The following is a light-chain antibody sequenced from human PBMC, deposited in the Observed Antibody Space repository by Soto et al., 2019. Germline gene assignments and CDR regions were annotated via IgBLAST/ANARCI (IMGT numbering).Light chain of an antibody. Sequence: EIVMTQSPPTLSVPPGNRATLSCRASQSVSSNLAWYQQKPGQAPRLLIYGASSRPPGIPDRFSGSGSGTDFTLTISRLEPEDFAVYYCQLSATFGPGTKVDIK. V-gene: IGKV3D-15*01. CDR3: QLSAT. CDR1: QSVSSN. CDR2: GAS. J-gene: IGKJ3*01.